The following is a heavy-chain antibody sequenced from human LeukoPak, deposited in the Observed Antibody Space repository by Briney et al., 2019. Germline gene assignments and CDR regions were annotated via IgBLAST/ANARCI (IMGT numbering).Heavy chain of an antibody. CDR1: GASISSPTYY. Sequence: SETLSLTCFVSGASISSPTYYWVWIRQPLGKGLEWIGSIYYSESVYYNQSLNTRVTISANTSKNQLSLKLTSVTAADTALYYCARQGSGGRALDIWGQGTMVTVSS. CDR3: ARQGSGGRALDI. V-gene: IGHV4-39*01. CDR2: IYYSESV. J-gene: IGHJ3*02.